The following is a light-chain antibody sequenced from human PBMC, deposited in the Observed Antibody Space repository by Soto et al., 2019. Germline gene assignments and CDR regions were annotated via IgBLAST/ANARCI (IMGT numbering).Light chain of an antibody. CDR2: SNN. V-gene: IGLV1-44*01. CDR1: SANIGRNT. CDR3: AGWDDSLNGPV. J-gene: IGLJ2*01. Sequence: QSVLTQPPSASGTPGQRVTISCSGSSANIGRNTVNWYKQLPGPAPKLLIYSNNQRPSGVPDRFSGSKSGTSGSLAISGLQSEDEADYYCAGWDDSLNGPVFGGGTKLTVL.